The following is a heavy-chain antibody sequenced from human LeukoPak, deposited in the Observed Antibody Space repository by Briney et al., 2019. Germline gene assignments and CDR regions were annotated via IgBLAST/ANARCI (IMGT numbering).Heavy chain of an antibody. D-gene: IGHD6-13*01. CDR3: ARTNSSSWWYFDY. J-gene: IGHJ4*02. CDR1: GYTFTDYY. V-gene: IGHV1-2*02. CDR2: INPNSGGT. Sequence: ASVTVSCKASGYTFTDYYLHWVRQAPGQGLEWMAWINPNSGGTNYARKFQGRVTMTRDTSISTAYMELTRLTSDDTAVYYCARTNSSSWWYFDYWGQGTLVTVSS.